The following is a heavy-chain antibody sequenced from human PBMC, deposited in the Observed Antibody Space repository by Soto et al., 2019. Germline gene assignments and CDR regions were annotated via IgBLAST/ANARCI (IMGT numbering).Heavy chain of an antibody. CDR3: ARDRWLRYSGYDWHFDY. CDR2: ISSGGGNI. D-gene: IGHD5-12*01. J-gene: IGHJ4*02. V-gene: IGHV3-48*03. CDR1: GFPFSSYE. Sequence: EVQLVESGGVLVQPGESLRLSCAASGFPFSSYEMNRVRQAPGKGLEWVAYISSGGGNIYYAESVKGRFTISRDNANNSVDLQMNSLRAEDTAVYYCARDRWLRYSGYDWHFDYWGQGTLVTVSS.